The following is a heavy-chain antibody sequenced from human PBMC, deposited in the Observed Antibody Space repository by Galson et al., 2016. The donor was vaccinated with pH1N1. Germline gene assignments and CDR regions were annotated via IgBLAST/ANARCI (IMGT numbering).Heavy chain of an antibody. CDR3: ARHENYGSGSLDY. V-gene: IGHV5-51*01. J-gene: IGHJ4*02. Sequence: SGAEVKKSGESLKISCKVSGYSFTTSWIGWVRQMPGKGLEWMGIIYPGDSDAIYSPSFEGQVTMSVDKSISTAYLQWTTLKASDPALYFCARHENYGSGSLDYWCQGTLVTVSS. CDR1: GYSFTTSW. CDR2: IYPGDSDA. D-gene: IGHD3-10*01.